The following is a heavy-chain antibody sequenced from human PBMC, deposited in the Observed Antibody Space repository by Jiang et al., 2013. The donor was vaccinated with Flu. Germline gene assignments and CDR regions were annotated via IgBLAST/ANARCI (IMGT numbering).Heavy chain of an antibody. Sequence: EVKKPGASVKVSCKASGYTFTGYYMHWVRQAPGQGLEWMGWINPNSGGTNYAQKFQGRVTMTRDTSISTAYMELSRLRSDDTAVYYCARDRNLYRGSGWYIGHYWGQGTLVTVSS. J-gene: IGHJ4*02. CDR1: GYTFTGYY. V-gene: IGHV1-2*02. CDR3: ARDRNLYRGSGWYIGHY. D-gene: IGHD6-19*01. CDR2: INPNSGGT.